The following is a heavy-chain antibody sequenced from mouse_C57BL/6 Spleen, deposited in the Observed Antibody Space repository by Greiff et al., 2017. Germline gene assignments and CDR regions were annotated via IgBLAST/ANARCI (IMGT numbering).Heavy chain of an antibody. J-gene: IGHJ4*01. V-gene: IGHV3-6*01. Sequence: EVKLEESGPGLVKPSQSLSLTCSVTGYSITSGYYWNWIRQFPGNKLEWMGYISYDGSNNYNPSLKNRISITRDTSENQFFLKLNSVTTEDTATYYCARAMGNYDDAMDYWGQGTSVTVSS. CDR3: ARAMGNYDDAMDY. CDR2: ISYDGSN. D-gene: IGHD2-4*01. CDR1: GYSITSGYY.